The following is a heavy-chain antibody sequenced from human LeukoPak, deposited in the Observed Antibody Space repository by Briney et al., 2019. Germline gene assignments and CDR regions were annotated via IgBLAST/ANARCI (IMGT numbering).Heavy chain of an antibody. J-gene: IGHJ3*02. Sequence: GGSLRLSCAASGFTFSSYSMNWVRQAPGKGLEWVSSISSSSSYIYYADSVKGRFTISRDNAKNSLYLQMNSLRAEDTAVYYWARDRNQIVVPAAIDAFDIWGQGTMVTVSS. CDR1: GFTFSSYS. V-gene: IGHV3-21*01. CDR3: ARDRNQIVVPAAIDAFDI. CDR2: ISSSSSYI. D-gene: IGHD2-2*01.